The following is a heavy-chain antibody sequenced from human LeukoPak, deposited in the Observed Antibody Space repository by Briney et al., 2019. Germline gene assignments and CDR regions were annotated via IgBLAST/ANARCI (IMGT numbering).Heavy chain of an antibody. Sequence: NPSETLSLTCAVYGGSFSGYYWSWIRQPPGKGLVWIGEINHSGSTNYNPSLKSRVTISVDTSKNQFSLKLSSVTAADTAVYYCARSRIAAAGTGYVWGQGTTVTVSS. CDR2: INHSGST. D-gene: IGHD6-13*01. J-gene: IGHJ6*02. CDR3: ARSRIAAAGTGYV. CDR1: GGSFSGYY. V-gene: IGHV4-34*01.